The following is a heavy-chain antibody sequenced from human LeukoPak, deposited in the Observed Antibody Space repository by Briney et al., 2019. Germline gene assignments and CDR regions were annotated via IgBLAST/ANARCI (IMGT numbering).Heavy chain of an antibody. CDR3: AKSGGYSYGQTYYYDSSGTPWYFDY. D-gene: IGHD3-22*01. CDR1: GFTFSHYA. Sequence: GGSLRLSCAASGFTFSHYAMHWVRQAPGKGLEWVALISHDGTGQYYADSVKGRFTISRDSSRDTLYLQMDSLRAEDTALYYCAKSGGYSYGQTYYYDSSGTPWYFDYWGQGTLVTVSS. J-gene: IGHJ4*02. CDR2: ISHDGTGQ. V-gene: IGHV3-30-3*01.